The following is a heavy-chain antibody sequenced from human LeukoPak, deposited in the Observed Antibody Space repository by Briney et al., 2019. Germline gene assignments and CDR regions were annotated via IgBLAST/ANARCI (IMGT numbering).Heavy chain of an antibody. V-gene: IGHV3-30*04. J-gene: IGHJ4*02. CDR2: ISNDGGDK. Sequence: GGSLRLSCEGSGFTFNTYAMHWVRQAPGKGLQWVSIISNDGGDKHYADSVKGRFTISRDNSQNTLYLHLNSLRPEDTAIYYCARAHQVGFRFSGRYHGDLDYWGQGTLVTVSS. D-gene: IGHD1-26*01. CDR1: GFTFNTYA. CDR3: ARAHQVGFRFSGRYHGDLDY.